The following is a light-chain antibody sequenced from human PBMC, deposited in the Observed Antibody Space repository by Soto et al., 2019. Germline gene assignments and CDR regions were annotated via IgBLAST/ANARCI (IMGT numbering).Light chain of an antibody. CDR2: GNS. J-gene: IGLJ3*02. CDR3: QSYDSSHWV. CDR1: SSNIGAGYH. Sequence: QSVLTQPPSVSGAPGQRVTISCTGSSSNIGAGYHVHWYQQLPGTAPKLLIYGNSNRPSGVPDRFSGSKSGASASLAITGLQAEYEADYYCQSYDSSHWVFGGGTKLTVL. V-gene: IGLV1-40*01.